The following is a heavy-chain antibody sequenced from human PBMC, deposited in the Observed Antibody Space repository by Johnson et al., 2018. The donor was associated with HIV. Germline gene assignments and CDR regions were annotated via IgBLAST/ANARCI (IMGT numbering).Heavy chain of an antibody. V-gene: IGHV3-11*04. CDR2: ISGSGGST. CDR3: ASVLAAAAMGAFDI. J-gene: IGHJ3*02. CDR1: GSTFSDYY. D-gene: IGHD6-13*01. Sequence: QVQLVESGGDLVKAGGSLRLSCAASGSTFSDYYMSWIRQAPGKGLEWVSAISGSGGSTYYADSVKGRFTISRDNSKNTLYLQMNSLRTEDTAVYYCASVLAAAAMGAFDIWGQGTMVTVSS.